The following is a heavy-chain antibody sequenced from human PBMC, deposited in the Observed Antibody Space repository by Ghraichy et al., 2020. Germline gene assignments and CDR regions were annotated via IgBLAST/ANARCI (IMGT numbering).Heavy chain of an antibody. Sequence: ASVKVSCKASGYTFTSYGISWVRQAPGQGLEWMGWISAYNGNTNYAQKLQGRVTMTTDTSTSTAYMELRSLRSDDTAVYYCARGPPLFIVGFELFDYWGQGTLVTVSS. CDR1: GYTFTSYG. D-gene: IGHD3-16*02. V-gene: IGHV1-18*01. CDR3: ARGPPLFIVGFELFDY. CDR2: ISAYNGNT. J-gene: IGHJ4*02.